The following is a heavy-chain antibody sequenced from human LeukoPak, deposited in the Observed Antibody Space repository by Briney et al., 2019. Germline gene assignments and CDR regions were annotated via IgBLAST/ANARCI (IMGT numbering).Heavy chain of an antibody. D-gene: IGHD3-16*01. V-gene: IGHV1-2*02. CDR2: INPNSGDS. J-gene: IGHJ5*02. CDR3: ARDFSAGGTNWFDP. CDR1: GYTFTGYY. Sequence: GASVKVSCKASGYTFTGYYIHWVRQAPGQGLEWMGCINPNSGDSNYAQKFQGRVTRTRDTSISTAYMEMSRLRSDDTAVYYCARDFSAGGTNWFDPGYRGTLVMVSA.